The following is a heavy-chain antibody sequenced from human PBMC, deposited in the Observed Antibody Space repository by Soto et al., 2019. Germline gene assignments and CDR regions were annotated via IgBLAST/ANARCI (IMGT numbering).Heavy chain of an antibody. CDR1: GYTFTSYN. CDR2: INPLGFST. Sequence: QVQLVQSGAEVKKPGASVKVSCTASGYTFTSYNMHWVRQAPGQGLEWVGMINPLGFSTTYAQKIRGRVTMTRDTSTSTVYMDLTNLRSDDTDVSYCASAAGRFGELYWFDPWGQGTLVTVSP. V-gene: IGHV1-46*01. D-gene: IGHD3-10*01. J-gene: IGHJ5*02. CDR3: ASAAGRFGELYWFDP.